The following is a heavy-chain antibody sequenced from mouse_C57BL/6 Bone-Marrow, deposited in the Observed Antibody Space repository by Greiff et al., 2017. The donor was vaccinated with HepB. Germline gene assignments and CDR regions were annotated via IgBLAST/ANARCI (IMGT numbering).Heavy chain of an antibody. D-gene: IGHD1-1*01. Sequence: EVKLVESGGGLVQPGGSLKLSCAASGFTFSDYYMYWVRQTPEKRLEWVAYISNGGGSTYYPDTVKGRFTISRDNAKNTLYLQMSRLKSEDTAMYYCARQGYYGSSLYAMDYWGQGTSVTVSS. CDR2: ISNGGGST. V-gene: IGHV5-12*01. CDR3: ARQGYYGSSLYAMDY. CDR1: GFTFSDYY. J-gene: IGHJ4*01.